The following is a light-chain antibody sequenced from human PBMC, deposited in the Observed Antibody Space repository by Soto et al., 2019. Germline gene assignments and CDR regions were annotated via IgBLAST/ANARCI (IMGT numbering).Light chain of an antibody. CDR1: QGISSA. J-gene: IGKJ5*01. CDR3: QQLKSYPVT. Sequence: AIQLTQSPSSLSASVGDRVSITCRASQGISSALAWYQHKPGKPPKILIYDASSLQSGVPSRFSGSESGTECTRTISCLQPEDFGTYYCQQLKSYPVTFGQGTRPEIK. CDR2: DAS. V-gene: IGKV1-13*02.